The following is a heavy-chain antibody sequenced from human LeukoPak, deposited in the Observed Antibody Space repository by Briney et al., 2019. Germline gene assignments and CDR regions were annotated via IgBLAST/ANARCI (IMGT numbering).Heavy chain of an antibody. J-gene: IGHJ4*02. CDR1: GYTFSANG. Sequence: GGSLRLSCVASGYTFSANGMHWVRQAPGKGLEWVGMISYDGSDEYYADSVKGRFTISRDDSENTLYLQINSLRVEDTAVYYCARAFSGNYYFDYGGRETLVTVPS. V-gene: IGHV3-33*01. D-gene: IGHD1-7*01. CDR3: ARAFSGNYYFDY. CDR2: ISYDGSDE.